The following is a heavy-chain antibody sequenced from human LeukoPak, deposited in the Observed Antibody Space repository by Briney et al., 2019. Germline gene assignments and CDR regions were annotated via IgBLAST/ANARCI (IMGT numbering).Heavy chain of an antibody. J-gene: IGHJ4*02. CDR3: ARGRVRPNRSFDY. V-gene: IGHV4-34*01. D-gene: IGHD2/OR15-2a*01. CDR2: INHSGST. CDR1: GDSMTSNPYY. Sequence: SETLSLTCAVSGDSMTSNPYYWSWIRQPPGKGLEWIGEINHSGSTNYNPSLKSRVTISVDTSKNQFSLKLSSVTAADTAVYYCARGRVRPNRSFDYWGQGTLVTVSS.